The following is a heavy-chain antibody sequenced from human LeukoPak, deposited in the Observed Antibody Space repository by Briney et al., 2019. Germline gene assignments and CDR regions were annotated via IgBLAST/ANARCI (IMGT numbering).Heavy chain of an antibody. D-gene: IGHD6-13*01. CDR1: GGSISSYY. J-gene: IGHJ4*02. CDR2: IYYSAST. CDR3: ARSSWGSSWYGGPLGY. V-gene: IGHV4-59*01. Sequence: SETLSLTCTVSGGSISSYYWSWVRQPPGKGMEWVGYIYYSASTNYNPSLKSRVTISVDTSKTQFSLKLSSVTAADTAVYYCARSSWGSSWYGGPLGYWGQGTLVTVSS.